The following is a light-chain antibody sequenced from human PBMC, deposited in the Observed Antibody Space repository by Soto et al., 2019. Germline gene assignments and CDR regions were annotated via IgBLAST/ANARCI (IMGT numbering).Light chain of an antibody. Sequence: EIVMTQSPVTLSVSPGERATLSCRASQSVRFNFAWYQQKPGQAPSLLIYDVSTRATGIPARFSGSGSGTEFTLTISSLNSEDFAVYYCQQYNSWPYTCGQGTKLEIK. CDR3: QQYNSWPYT. J-gene: IGKJ2*01. CDR2: DVS. V-gene: IGKV3-15*01. CDR1: QSVRFN.